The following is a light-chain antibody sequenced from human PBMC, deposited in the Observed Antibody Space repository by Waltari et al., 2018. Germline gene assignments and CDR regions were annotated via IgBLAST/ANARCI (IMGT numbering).Light chain of an antibody. CDR1: SGHSSTV. V-gene: IGLV4-69*01. Sequence: QLVLTQSPSASASLGASVKLTCTLSSGHSSTVIARHQQQPEKGPRYLMKVNSDGSHSKGDDIPDRFSGSGSGAERYLTISSLQSEDEADYYCQTGGHGTWVFGGGTKLTVL. J-gene: IGLJ3*02. CDR3: QTGGHGTWV. CDR2: VNSDGSH.